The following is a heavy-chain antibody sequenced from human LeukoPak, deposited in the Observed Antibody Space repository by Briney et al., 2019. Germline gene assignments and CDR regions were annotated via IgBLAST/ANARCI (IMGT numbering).Heavy chain of an antibody. CDR2: ISSTGGST. D-gene: IGHD3-10*01. CDR1: GFTFSSFD. Sequence: GGSLRLSCAASGFTFSSFDMTWVRQAPGKGLEWVSTISSTGGSTYYGDAVKGRLTISRDNSKNTLYLQMNSLRAEDTAVYYCARAYGDSGEYFQHWGQGTLVTVSS. V-gene: IGHV3-23*01. CDR3: ARAYGDSGEYFQH. J-gene: IGHJ1*01.